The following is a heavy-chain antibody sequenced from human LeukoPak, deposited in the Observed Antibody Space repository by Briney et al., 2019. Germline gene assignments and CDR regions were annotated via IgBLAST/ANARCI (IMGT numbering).Heavy chain of an antibody. J-gene: IGHJ4*02. V-gene: IGHV1-2*02. CDR2: INPNSGGT. CDR1: GYTFTVYY. Sequence: ASVKVSCKASGYTFTVYYMHWVRQAPGQGLEWMGWINPNSGGTNYAQKFQGRVTMTRDTSISTAYMEVSRLRSDDTAVYYCARDRLASGEKDFDYWGQGTLVTVSS. CDR3: ARDRLASGEKDFDY. D-gene: IGHD2-15*01.